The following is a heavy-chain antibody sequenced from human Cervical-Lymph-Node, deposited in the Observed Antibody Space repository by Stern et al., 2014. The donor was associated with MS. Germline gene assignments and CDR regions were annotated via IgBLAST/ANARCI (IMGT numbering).Heavy chain of an antibody. CDR3: ARVIGVMRGYYGMDV. CDR1: GFTFSDYY. V-gene: IGHV3-11*01. CDR2: ISRTDSTR. J-gene: IGHJ6*02. Sequence: VQLVESGGTLVKPGGSLRLSCAASGFTFSDYYMSWIRQAPGKGLEWVSYISRTDSTRYYADSVKGRLTISRDNAANSVFLQINSLRAEDTAVYYCARVIGVMRGYYGMDVWGRGTTVTVSS. D-gene: IGHD2-21*01.